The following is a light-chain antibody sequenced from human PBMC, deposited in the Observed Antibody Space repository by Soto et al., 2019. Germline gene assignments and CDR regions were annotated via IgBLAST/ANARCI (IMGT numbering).Light chain of an antibody. CDR3: KQYNDWSRLT. Sequence: EIVMTQSPATLSVSPGVRATLSCRASQSASRKIAWYQQKPGQAPRLLMYEASIRATGIPARFTGSGSGTEFTLSISSVQSEDFAIYYCKQYNDWSRLTVGGRPQVEI. V-gene: IGKV3-15*01. J-gene: IGKJ4*01. CDR2: EAS. CDR1: QSASRK.